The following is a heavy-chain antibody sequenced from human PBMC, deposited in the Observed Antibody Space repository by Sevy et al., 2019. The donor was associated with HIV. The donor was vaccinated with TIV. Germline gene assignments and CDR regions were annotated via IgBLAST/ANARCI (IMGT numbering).Heavy chain of an antibody. Sequence: GESLKISCAASGFRFSSYEMNWVRQAPGKGLEWVASISNSGTNIYYSDSVRDRFTISRDTAKNSLYLQMNSLRAEDTAVYYCARDLPPSATTVAHFDYWGQGTLVTVSS. D-gene: IGHD4-17*01. CDR3: ARDLPPSATTVAHFDY. CDR1: GFRFSSYE. V-gene: IGHV3-48*03. J-gene: IGHJ4*02. CDR2: ISNSGTNI.